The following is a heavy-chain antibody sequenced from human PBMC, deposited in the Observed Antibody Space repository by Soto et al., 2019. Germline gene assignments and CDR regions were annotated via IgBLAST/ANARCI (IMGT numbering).Heavy chain of an antibody. J-gene: IGHJ5*02. Sequence: PSETLSLTCTVSGGSISSGDYYWSWIRQPPGKGLEWIGYIYYSGSTYHNPSLKSRVTISVDTSKNQFSLKLSSVTAADTAVYYCARDRGYSSSFWFDPWGQGTLVTVSS. CDR2: IYYSGST. D-gene: IGHD6-13*01. V-gene: IGHV4-30-4*01. CDR3: ARDRGYSSSFWFDP. CDR1: GGSISSGDYY.